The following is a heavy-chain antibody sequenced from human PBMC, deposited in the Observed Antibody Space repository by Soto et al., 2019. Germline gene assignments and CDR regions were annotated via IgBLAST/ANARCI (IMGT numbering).Heavy chain of an antibody. V-gene: IGHV1-69*13. Sequence: ASVKVSCKASGGTFSSYAISWVRQAPGQGLGWMGGIIPIFGTANYAQKFQGRVTITADESTSTAYMELSSLRSEDTAVYYCARGVVPAAGDCWGQGTLVTVSS. D-gene: IGHD2-2*01. CDR1: GGTFSSYA. CDR3: ARGVVPAAGDC. CDR2: IIPIFGTA. J-gene: IGHJ4*02.